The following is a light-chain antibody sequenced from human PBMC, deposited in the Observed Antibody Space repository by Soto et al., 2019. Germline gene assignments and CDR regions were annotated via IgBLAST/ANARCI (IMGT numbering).Light chain of an antibody. Sequence: EIVLTQSPDTLSLSPVEGAKLSCMSSQSVTNSYLAWYQQKPGQAPRLLIYGASTRATGIPDRFSGSGSGTDLTLTIRRLEPEDFAVYYCQQYSSSPPINCGQGTRREIK. CDR3: QQYSSSPPIN. CDR1: QSVTNSY. CDR2: GAS. J-gene: IGKJ5*01. V-gene: IGKV3-20*01.